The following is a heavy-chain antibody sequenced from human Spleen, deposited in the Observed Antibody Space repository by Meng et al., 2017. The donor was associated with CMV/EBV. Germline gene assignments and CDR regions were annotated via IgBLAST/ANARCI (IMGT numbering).Heavy chain of an antibody. Sequence: SVKVSCKASGGTFSSYAISWVRQAPGQGLEWMRGIIPMFGTANYAQKFQGRVTITTDESTSTAYMELSSLRSEDTAVYYCARDDGYLKSRYYYYYGMDVWGQGTTVTVSS. D-gene: IGHD3-22*01. CDR1: GGTFSSYA. CDR2: IIPMFGTA. CDR3: ARDDGYLKSRYYYYYGMDV. V-gene: IGHV1-69*05. J-gene: IGHJ6*02.